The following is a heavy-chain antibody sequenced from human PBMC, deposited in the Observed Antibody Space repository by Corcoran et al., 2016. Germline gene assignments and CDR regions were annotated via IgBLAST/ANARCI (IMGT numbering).Heavy chain of an antibody. CDR1: GFTVSSNY. CDR3: ASPGIAAAGTFYYGMDV. J-gene: IGHJ6*02. V-gene: IGHV3-53*01. Sequence: EVQLVESGGGLIQPGGSLRLSCAASGFTVSSNYMSWVRQAPGKGLEWVSVIYSGGSTYYADSVKGRFTISRDNSKNTLYLQMKSLRVEDTAVYYWASPGIAAAGTFYYGMDVWGQGTTVTVSS. CDR2: IYSGGST. D-gene: IGHD6-13*01.